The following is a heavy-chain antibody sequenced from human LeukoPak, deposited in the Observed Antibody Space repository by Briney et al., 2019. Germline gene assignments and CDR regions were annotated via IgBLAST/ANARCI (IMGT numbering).Heavy chain of an antibody. V-gene: IGHV1-58*01. CDR1: GFTFTSSA. J-gene: IGHJ4*02. CDR2: IVVGSGNT. Sequence: GASVKVSCKASGFTFTSSAVQWVRQARGQRLEWIGWIVVGSGNTNYAQKFQERVTITRDMSTSTAYMELSSLRSEDTAVYSCAAWGPTDYFDYWGQGTLVTVSS. D-gene: IGHD3-16*01. CDR3: AAWGPTDYFDY.